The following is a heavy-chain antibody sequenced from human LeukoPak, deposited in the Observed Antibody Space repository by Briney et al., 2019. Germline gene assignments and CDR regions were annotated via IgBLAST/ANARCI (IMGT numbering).Heavy chain of an antibody. V-gene: IGHV4-59*01. J-gene: IGHJ4*02. CDR2: IYYSGST. CDR1: GGSISSYY. D-gene: IGHD3-22*01. Sequence: SETLSLTCTVSGGSISSYYWSWIRQPPGKGLEWIVYIYYSGSTNYNPSLKSRVTISVDTSKNQFSLKLSSVTAADTAMYYCAREDYYDSSGYYDWGQGTLVTVSS. CDR3: AREDYYDSSGYYD.